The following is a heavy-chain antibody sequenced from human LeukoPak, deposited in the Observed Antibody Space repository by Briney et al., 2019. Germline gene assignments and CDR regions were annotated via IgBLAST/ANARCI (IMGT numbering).Heavy chain of an antibody. V-gene: IGHV3-21*01. Sequence: GGSLRLSCAASGFTFSSYSMNWVRQAPGKELEWVSSISSSSSYIYYADSVKGRFTISRDNAKNSLYLQMNSLRAEDTAVYYCARRGGITGTNDYWGQGTLVTVSS. D-gene: IGHD1-7*01. CDR1: GFTFSSYS. J-gene: IGHJ4*02. CDR3: ARRGGITGTNDY. CDR2: ISSSSSYI.